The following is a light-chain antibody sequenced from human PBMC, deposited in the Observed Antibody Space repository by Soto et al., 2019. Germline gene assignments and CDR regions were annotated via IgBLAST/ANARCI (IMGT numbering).Light chain of an antibody. CDR3: MQSTACPPYT. Sequence: EVVMTQSPLSLPVTLGQPASISCRSSQSLAYIDGNTYLTWFHQRPGQSPRRLIYYVSNRDSGVSDRLSGSGAGTDFTLKISRVEAEDAGSYYCMQSTACPPYTLGQGPKLEIK. CDR2: YVS. J-gene: IGKJ2*01. V-gene: IGKV2-30*01. CDR1: QSLAYIDGNTY.